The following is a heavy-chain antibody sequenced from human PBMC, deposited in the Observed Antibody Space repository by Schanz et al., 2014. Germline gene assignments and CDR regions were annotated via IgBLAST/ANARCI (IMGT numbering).Heavy chain of an antibody. V-gene: IGHV3-30*02. J-gene: IGHJ4*02. CDR2: IRYDGSSK. D-gene: IGHD3-22*01. CDR1: GFTFSSYG. CDR3: AKSYDTSGYSGFDY. Sequence: QVQLVESGGDVVQPGRSLRLSCAASGFTFSSYGMHWVRQAPGKGLEWVAVIRYDGSSKYYPDSVKGRFTISRDNSKNTLYLQMNSLRTEDTAVYFCAKSYDTSGYSGFDYWGQGTLVTVSS.